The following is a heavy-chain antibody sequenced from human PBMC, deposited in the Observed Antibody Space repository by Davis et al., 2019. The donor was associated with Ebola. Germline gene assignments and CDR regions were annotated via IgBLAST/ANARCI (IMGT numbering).Heavy chain of an antibody. CDR2: ISYDGSEK. Sequence: GGSLRLSCAASGFTFSHYGMHWVRQAPGQVLEWVSVISYDGSEKYYADSVKGRFTISRDNSKNTLYLQMNSLRAEDTAVYYCATHTIFGVVKYYYGMDVWGKGTTVTVSS. CDR3: ATHTIFGVVKYYYGMDV. J-gene: IGHJ6*04. V-gene: IGHV3-30*03. CDR1: GFTFSHYG. D-gene: IGHD3-3*01.